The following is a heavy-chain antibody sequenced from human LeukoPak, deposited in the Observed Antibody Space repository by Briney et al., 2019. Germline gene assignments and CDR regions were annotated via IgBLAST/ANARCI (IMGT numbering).Heavy chain of an antibody. J-gene: IGHJ4*02. CDR2: ISGSGGST. V-gene: IGHV3-23*01. D-gene: IGHD3-16*01. Sequence: PGGSLRLSCAASGFTFSSYGMSWVRQAPGKGLEWVSAISGSGGSTYYADSVKGRFTISRDNSKNTLYLQMNSLRAEDTAVYYCARITFGGVSFTWGQGTLVTVSS. CDR3: ARITFGGVSFT. CDR1: GFTFSSYG.